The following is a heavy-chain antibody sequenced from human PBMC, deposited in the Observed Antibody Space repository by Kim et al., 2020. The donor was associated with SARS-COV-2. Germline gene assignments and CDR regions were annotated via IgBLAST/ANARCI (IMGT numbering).Heavy chain of an antibody. CDR1: GGSISSSSYY. J-gene: IGHJ6*03. CDR2: IYYSGST. D-gene: IGHD4-17*01. V-gene: IGHV4-39*01. Sequence: SETLSLTCTVSGGSISSSSYYWGWIRQPPGKGLEWIGSIYYSGSTYYNPSLKSRVTISVDTSKNQFSLKLSSVTAADTAVYYCARRRTTRYGDYYYYYMDVWGKGTTVTVSS. CDR3: ARRRTTRYGDYYYYYMDV.